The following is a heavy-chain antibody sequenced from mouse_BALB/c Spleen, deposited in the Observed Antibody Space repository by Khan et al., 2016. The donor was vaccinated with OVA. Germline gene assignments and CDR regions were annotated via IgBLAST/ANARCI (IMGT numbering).Heavy chain of an antibody. V-gene: IGHV2-9*02. CDR2: IWAGGST. CDR1: GFSLTSDC. D-gene: IGHD1-3*01. Sequence: QVQLKESGPGLVAPSQSLSITCTVSGFSLTSDCVHWFRQPPGKGLEWRGVIWAGGSTNYNSPPMSRLSISNDNSKSQVFLIMNSLQTYDTAMYYWARLEDIWGQGTTLTVSS. J-gene: IGHJ2*01. CDR3: ARLEDI.